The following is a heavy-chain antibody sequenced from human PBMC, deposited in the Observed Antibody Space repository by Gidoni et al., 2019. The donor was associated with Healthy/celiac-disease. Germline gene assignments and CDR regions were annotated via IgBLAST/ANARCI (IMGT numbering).Heavy chain of an antibody. D-gene: IGHD3-9*01. CDR2: IISISIYT. CDR1: GINFLDYY. Sequence: QVQMVESGGGLVKAGGSLRLSSDADGINFLDYYSSWIRQAPGTGLEWVSDIISISIYTNYAAALKGRFSISRDNAQNSLYLQMNSLRAEDTAVYYCARVGYAILTGYYNVPFDYWSHGTLVTVSS. V-gene: IGHV3-11*05. CDR3: ARVGYAILTGYYNVPFDY. J-gene: IGHJ4*01.